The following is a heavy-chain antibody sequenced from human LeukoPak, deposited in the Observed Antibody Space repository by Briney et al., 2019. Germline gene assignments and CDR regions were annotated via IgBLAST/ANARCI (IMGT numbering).Heavy chain of an antibody. CDR2: IKEDGSEK. D-gene: IGHD3-22*01. CDR1: GFTFSNYW. V-gene: IGHV3-7*01. J-gene: IGHJ4*02. CDR3: ARDLYRIVVVPHYFDY. Sequence: GGSLRLSCAASGFTFSNYWMSWVRQAPGKGLKWVANIKEDGSEKYYVDSVKGRFTISRDNAMKSLYLQMNSLRAEDTAVYYCARDLYRIVVVPHYFDYWGQGTLVTVSS.